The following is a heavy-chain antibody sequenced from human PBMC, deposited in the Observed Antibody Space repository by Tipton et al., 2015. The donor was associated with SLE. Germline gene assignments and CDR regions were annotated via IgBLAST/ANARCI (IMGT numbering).Heavy chain of an antibody. Sequence: LRLSCAVYGGCFSGYYWSWIRQPPGKGLEWIGEINHSGSTKYNPSLKSRVTISVDTSKNQFSLRLSSVTAADTAVYYCARHGLRGYYFDYWGQGTLVTVSS. CDR3: ARHGLRGYYFDY. CDR1: GGCFSGYY. J-gene: IGHJ4*02. D-gene: IGHD3-16*01. CDR2: INHSGST. V-gene: IGHV4-34*01.